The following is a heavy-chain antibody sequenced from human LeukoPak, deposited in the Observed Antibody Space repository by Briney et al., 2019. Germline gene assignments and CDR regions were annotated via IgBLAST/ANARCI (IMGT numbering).Heavy chain of an antibody. CDR1: GFTFSSYS. J-gene: IGHJ4*02. CDR3: AKFAGVLRYFDSPYYFDY. Sequence: GGSLRLSCTDSGFTFSSYSMNWVRQAPGKGLEWVSSISTSSSYIYYADSVKGRFTISRDNAKNSLYLQMNSLRAEDTALYYCAKFAGVLRYFDSPYYFDYWGQGTLVTVSS. D-gene: IGHD3-9*01. CDR2: ISTSSSYI. V-gene: IGHV3-21*04.